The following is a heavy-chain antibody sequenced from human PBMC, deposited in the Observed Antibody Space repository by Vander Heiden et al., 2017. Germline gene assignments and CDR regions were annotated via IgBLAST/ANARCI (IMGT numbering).Heavy chain of an antibody. V-gene: IGHV3-74*01. CDR3: ARGGYSGGFDP. Sequence: EVQLVESGGGLVQPGGSLRLSCAASGFTFNIYWMFWVRQAPGKGLVWVSGINSDGSSTSDADSVKGRFTISRDNAKNTLSIQMNSMRGEDTAVYYCARGGYSGGFDPWGQGTMVTVYS. D-gene: IGHD5-12*01. J-gene: IGHJ5*02. CDR2: INSDGSST. CDR1: GFTFNIYW.